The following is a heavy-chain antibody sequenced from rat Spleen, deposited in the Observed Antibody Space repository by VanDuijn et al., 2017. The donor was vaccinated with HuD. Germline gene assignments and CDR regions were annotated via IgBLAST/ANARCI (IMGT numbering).Heavy chain of an antibody. D-gene: IGHD1-4*01. CDR1: GFTFSDYY. V-gene: IGHV5-7*01. J-gene: IGHJ4*01. CDR2: ISYDGSST. Sequence: EVQLVESGGGLVQPGRSLKLSCAASGFTFSDYYMTWVRQTPAKGLEWVVTISYDGSSTYYRDSVKGRFTISRDNAKSTLYLQIDSLRSEDTATYYCVRCATGGVLDAWGQGASVTVSS. CDR3: VRCATGGVLDA.